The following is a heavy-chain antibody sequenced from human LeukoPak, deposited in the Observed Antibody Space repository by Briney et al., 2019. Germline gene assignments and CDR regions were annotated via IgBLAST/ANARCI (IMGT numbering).Heavy chain of an antibody. CDR1: DXSIRSSADY. CDR3: ASEPYGSGSFLGAFDI. CDR2: IYYSGST. D-gene: IGHD3-10*01. Sequence: SETLSLTCAVSDXSIRSSADYWGWIRQPPGKGLEWIGSIYYSGSTYYNPSLKSRVTISIDTSKNQFSLKLSSVTAADTAVYYCASEPYGSGSFLGAFDIWGQGTMVTVSS. J-gene: IGHJ3*02. V-gene: IGHV4-39*01.